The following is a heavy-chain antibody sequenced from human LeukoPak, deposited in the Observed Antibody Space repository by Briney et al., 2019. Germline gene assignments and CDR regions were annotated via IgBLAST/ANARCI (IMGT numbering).Heavy chain of an antibody. CDR2: ISPNSDGT. CDR1: GYTFTGYY. D-gene: IGHD3-10*01. J-gene: IGHJ3*02. V-gene: IGHV1-2*02. Sequence: ASVKVSCKASGYTFTGYYIHWVRQAPGQGLEWMGCISPNSDGTDYAQKFQGRVTMTRDTSINSAYMELSNLRSHDTAIYYCATGDYSGTKSDPIDMWGQGTMVSVSS. CDR3: ATGDYSGTKSDPIDM.